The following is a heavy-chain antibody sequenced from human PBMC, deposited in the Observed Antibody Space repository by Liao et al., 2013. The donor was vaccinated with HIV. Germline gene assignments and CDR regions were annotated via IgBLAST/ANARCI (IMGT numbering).Heavy chain of an antibody. Sequence: QVRLQESGPGLVKPSQTLSLTCTVSGDLIRRDNYYWTWIRQPAGKGLEWIGHIYTGMSTTGTTNYNPSLKSRVSISADTSSNHVSLKLTSVTAADTAVYYCARGTVYYFDYWGQGTLVTVSS. D-gene: IGHD3/OR15-3a*01. CDR3: ARGTVYYFDY. CDR2: IYTGMSTTGTT. V-gene: IGHV4-61*02. CDR1: GDLIRRDNYY. J-gene: IGHJ4*02.